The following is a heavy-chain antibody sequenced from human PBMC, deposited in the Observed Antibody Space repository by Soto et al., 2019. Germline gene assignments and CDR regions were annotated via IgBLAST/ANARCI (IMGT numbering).Heavy chain of an antibody. CDR3: ARLPYYGSGSYSPFHY. CDR2: IIPIFGTA. J-gene: IGHJ4*02. Sequence: QVQLVQSGAEVKEPGSSVKVSCKASGGTFSSYAISWVRQAPGQGLVWMGGIIPIFGTANYAEKFQGRVTITADEVTSTAYMELSSLSSELTAVYYCARLPYYGSGSYSPFHYWGQGTLVTVSS. CDR1: GGTFSSYA. V-gene: IGHV1-69*12. D-gene: IGHD3-10*01.